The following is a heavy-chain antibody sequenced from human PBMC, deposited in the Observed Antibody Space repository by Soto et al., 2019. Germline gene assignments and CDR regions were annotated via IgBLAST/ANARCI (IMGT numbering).Heavy chain of an antibody. CDR1: GFTFSSYG. Sequence: QVQLVESGGGVVQPGRSLRLSCAASGFTFSSYGMHWVRQAPGKGLEWVAVIWYDGSNKYYADSVKGRFTISRDNSKNTRNLQLNSLRAADTAVYYCARSVSRDGYNSLDYWGQGTLVTVSS. D-gene: IGHD5-12*01. CDR2: IWYDGSNK. J-gene: IGHJ4*02. CDR3: ARSVSRDGYNSLDY. V-gene: IGHV3-33*01.